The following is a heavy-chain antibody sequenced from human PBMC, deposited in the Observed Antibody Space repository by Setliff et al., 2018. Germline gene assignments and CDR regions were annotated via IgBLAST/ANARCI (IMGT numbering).Heavy chain of an antibody. CDR1: GGTFSSYA. D-gene: IGHD3-16*01. J-gene: IGHJ6*02. V-gene: IGHV1-69*10. CDR2: IIPILGIA. Sequence: SVKVSCKASGGTFSSYAISWVRQAPGQGLEWMGGIIPILGIANYAQKFQGRVTITADKSTSTAYMELSSLRSEDTAVYYCASPDYQYYYYYGMDVWGQGTTVTVSS. CDR3: ASPDYQYYYYYGMDV.